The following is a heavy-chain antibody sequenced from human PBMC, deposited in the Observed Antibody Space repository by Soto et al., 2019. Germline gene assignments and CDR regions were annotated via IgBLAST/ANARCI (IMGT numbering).Heavy chain of an antibody. Sequence: GSLRLSCAASGFTFSSYAMSWVRQAPGKGLEWVSAISGSGGSTYYADSVKGRFTISRDNSKNTLYLQMNSLRAEDTAVYYCAKGPNYDILTGSLGYWGQGTLVTVSS. D-gene: IGHD3-9*01. CDR3: AKGPNYDILTGSLGY. V-gene: IGHV3-23*01. CDR1: GFTFSSYA. J-gene: IGHJ4*02. CDR2: ISGSGGST.